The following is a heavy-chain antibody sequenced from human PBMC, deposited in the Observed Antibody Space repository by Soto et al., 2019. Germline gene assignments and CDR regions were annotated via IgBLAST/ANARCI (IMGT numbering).Heavy chain of an antibody. CDR2: IIPIFGTA. V-gene: IGHV1-69*13. D-gene: IGHD3-22*01. CDR3: ARESRGYYYDSSGYDYFDY. CDR1: GGTFSSYA. J-gene: IGHJ4*02. Sequence: SVKVSCKASGGTFSSYAISWVRQAPGQGLEWMGGIIPIFGTANYAQKFQGRVTITADESTSTAYMELSSLRSEDTAVYYCARESRGYYYDSSGYDYFDYWGQGTLVTVSS.